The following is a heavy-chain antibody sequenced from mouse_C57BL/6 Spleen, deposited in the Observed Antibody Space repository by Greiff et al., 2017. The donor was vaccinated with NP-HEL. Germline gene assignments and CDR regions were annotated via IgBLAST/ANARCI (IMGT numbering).Heavy chain of an antibody. D-gene: IGHD1-2*01. V-gene: IGHV1-81*01. CDR1: GYTFTSYG. CDR3: AREVTTAFDY. J-gene: IGHJ2*01. CDR2: IYPRSGNT. Sequence: QVQLKQSGAELARPGASVKLSCKASGYTFTSYGISWVKQRTGQGLEWIGEIYPRSGNTYYNEKFKGKATLTADKSSSTAYMELRSLTSEDSAVYFCAREVTTAFDYWGQGTTLTVSS.